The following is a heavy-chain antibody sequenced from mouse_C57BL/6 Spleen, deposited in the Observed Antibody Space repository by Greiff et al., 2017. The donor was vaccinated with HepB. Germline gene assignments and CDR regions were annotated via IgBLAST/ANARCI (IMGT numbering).Heavy chain of an antibody. CDR3: ARIYYYGRGYFDV. Sequence: EVKVVESGGGLVKPGGSLKLSCAASGFTFSDYGMHWVRQAPEKGLEWVAYISSGSSTIYYADTVKGRFTISRDNAKNTLFLQMTSLRSEDTAMYYCARIYYYGRGYFDVWGTGTTVTVSS. CDR2: ISSGSSTI. D-gene: IGHD1-1*01. J-gene: IGHJ1*03. V-gene: IGHV5-17*01. CDR1: GFTFSDYG.